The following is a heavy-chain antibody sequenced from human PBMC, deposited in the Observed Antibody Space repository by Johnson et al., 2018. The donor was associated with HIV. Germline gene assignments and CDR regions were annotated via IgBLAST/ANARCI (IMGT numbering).Heavy chain of an antibody. Sequence: VQLVESGGDLVQPGGSLGLSCAASGFTFRSYAMSWVRQAPGRGLEWVSSISGTGGTTYYADSVKGRFTISRDNSKNMLFLQMNSLRAEDTAVYYCARRSWVLLHAFDIWGQGTMVTVSS. J-gene: IGHJ3*02. D-gene: IGHD3-22*01. CDR3: ARRSWVLLHAFDI. CDR1: GFTFRSYA. V-gene: IGHV3-23*04. CDR2: ISGTGGTT.